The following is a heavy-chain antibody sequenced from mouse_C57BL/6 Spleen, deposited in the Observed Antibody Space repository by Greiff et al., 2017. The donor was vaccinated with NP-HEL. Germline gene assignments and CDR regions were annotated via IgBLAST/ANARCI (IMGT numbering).Heavy chain of an antibody. D-gene: IGHD4-1*01. J-gene: IGHJ2*01. V-gene: IGHV1-69*01. CDR1: GYTFTSYW. CDR2: IDPSDSYT. CDR3: ARGINLGHFDY. Sequence: QVHVKQPGAELVMPGASVKLSCKASGYTFTSYWMHWVKQRPGQGLEWIGEIDPSDSYTNYNQKFKGKSTLTVDKSSSTAYMQLSSLTSEDSAVYYCARGINLGHFDYWGQGTTLTVSS.